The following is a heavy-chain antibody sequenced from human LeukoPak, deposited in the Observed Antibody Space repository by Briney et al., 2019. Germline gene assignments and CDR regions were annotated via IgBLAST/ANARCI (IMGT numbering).Heavy chain of an antibody. CDR1: GYTLTELS. J-gene: IGHJ4*02. CDR2: FDPEDGET. Sequence: ASVKVSCKVSGYTLTELSMHWVRQAPGEGLEWMAGFDPEDGETIYAQKFQGRVTMTEDTSTDTAYMELSSLRSEDTAVYYCATDSHTYYYDSSGYPLDYWGQGTLVTVSS. CDR3: ATDSHTYYYDSSGYPLDY. V-gene: IGHV1-24*01. D-gene: IGHD3-22*01.